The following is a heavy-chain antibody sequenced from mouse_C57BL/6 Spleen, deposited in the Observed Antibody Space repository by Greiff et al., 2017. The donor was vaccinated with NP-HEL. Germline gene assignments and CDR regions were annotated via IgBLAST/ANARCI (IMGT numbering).Heavy chain of an antibody. V-gene: IGHV1-69*01. CDR3: ARGDSNYVFDY. CDR2: IDPSDSYT. D-gene: IGHD2-5*01. CDR1: GYTFTSYW. Sequence: QVQLKQPGAELVMPGASVKLSCKASGYTFTSYWMHWVKQRPGQGLEWIGEIDPSDSYTNYNQKFKGKSTLTVDKSSSTAYMQLSSLTSEDSAVYYCARGDSNYVFDYWGQGTTLTVSS. J-gene: IGHJ2*01.